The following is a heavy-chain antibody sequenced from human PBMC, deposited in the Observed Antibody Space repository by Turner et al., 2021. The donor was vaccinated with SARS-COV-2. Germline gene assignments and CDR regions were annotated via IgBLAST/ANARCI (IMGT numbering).Heavy chain of an antibody. CDR3: ATSTVAGTELNYYGMDV. J-gene: IGHJ6*02. CDR2: IYYRGRT. CDR1: GGSISSSSYY. D-gene: IGHD6-13*01. Sequence: QLQLQQSGPGLVKPSEPLSLICTVSGGSISSSSYYWGWIRQPPGKGLEWIGSIYYRGRTYYNPSLKSRVTISVDTSKNQFSLKLSSVTAADTAVYYCATSTVAGTELNYYGMDVWGQGTTVTVS. V-gene: IGHV4-39*01.